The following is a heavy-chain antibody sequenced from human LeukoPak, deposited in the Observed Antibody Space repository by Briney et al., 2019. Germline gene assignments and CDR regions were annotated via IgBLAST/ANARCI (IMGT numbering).Heavy chain of an antibody. CDR3: AKDRSSTWSLDF. D-gene: IGHD6-13*01. CDR1: GFTFSSEG. V-gene: IGHV3-30*18. Sequence: GRSLRLSCAASGFTFSSEGMHWVRQAPGKGLEWVAVISYDGSSKYYADSVRGRFTISRDNSKNTLYLQMNSLRGEDTAVYYCAKDRSSTWSLDFWGQGTLVTVSS. CDR2: ISYDGSSK. J-gene: IGHJ4*02.